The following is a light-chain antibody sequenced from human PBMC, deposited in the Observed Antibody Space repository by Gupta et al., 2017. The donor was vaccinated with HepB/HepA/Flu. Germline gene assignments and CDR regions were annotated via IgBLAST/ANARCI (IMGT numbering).Light chain of an antibody. J-gene: IGKJ1*01. CDR3: MQTLQTRWT. Sequence: DIVMTQSPLSLPVIPGEPASISCRSSQSLLHTNGNNYMNWYLKRPGQPPHLLIYLGSNRASGVPDRFSGSGSGTDFTLKSSRVAAEDVGIYYCMQTLQTRWTFGQGTKVEIK. V-gene: IGKV2-28*01. CDR2: LGS. CDR1: QSLLHTNGNNY.